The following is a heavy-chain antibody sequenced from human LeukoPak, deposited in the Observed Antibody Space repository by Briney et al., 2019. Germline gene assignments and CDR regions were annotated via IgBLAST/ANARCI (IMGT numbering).Heavy chain of an antibody. D-gene: IGHD2-2*01. V-gene: IGHV3-30*02. Sequence: PGGSLRLSCAASGFTFSSYGMHWVRQAPGKGLEWVAFIRYDGSNKYYADSVKGRFTISRDNSKNTLYLQMNSLRAEDTAVYYCASLEEGYCSSTSCSNWFDPWGQGTLVTVSS. CDR1: GFTFSSYG. J-gene: IGHJ5*02. CDR2: IRYDGSNK. CDR3: ASLEEGYCSSTSCSNWFDP.